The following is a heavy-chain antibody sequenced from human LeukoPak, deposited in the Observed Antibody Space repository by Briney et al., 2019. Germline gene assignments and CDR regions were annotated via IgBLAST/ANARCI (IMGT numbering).Heavy chain of an antibody. CDR3: ARLGLSSWYGGEAFDI. Sequence: SETLSLTCTVSGGSISSSSYYWGWIRQPPGKGLEWIGSIYYSGSTYYNPSLKSRVTISVDTSKNQFSLKLSSVTAADTAVYYCARLGLSSWYGGEAFDIWGQGTMVTVSS. D-gene: IGHD6-13*01. J-gene: IGHJ3*02. CDR2: IYYSGST. CDR1: GGSISSSSYY. V-gene: IGHV4-39*01.